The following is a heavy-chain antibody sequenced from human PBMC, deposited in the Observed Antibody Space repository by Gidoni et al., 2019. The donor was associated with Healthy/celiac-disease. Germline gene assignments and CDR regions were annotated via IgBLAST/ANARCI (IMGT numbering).Heavy chain of an antibody. CDR3: AHTLAYSSCWYERGFNY. Sequence: QITLKETGPTLVKPTQTLTLNCTLTGFSLSTRGVGVGWIRQPPGQALEWLALISWDDDQRYSPSLKSRLTITKDTSKNQVVLTLTNMDPVDTATYYGAHTLAYSSCWYERGFNYWGQGTLVTVSS. J-gene: IGHJ4*02. CDR1: GFSLSTRGVG. CDR2: ISWDDDQ. D-gene: IGHD6-19*01. V-gene: IGHV2-5*02.